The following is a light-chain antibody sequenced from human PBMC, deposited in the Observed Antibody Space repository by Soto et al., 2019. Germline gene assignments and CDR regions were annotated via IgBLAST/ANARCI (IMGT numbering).Light chain of an antibody. CDR2: GAS. V-gene: IGKV3-20*01. Sequence: EIVLTQSPGTLSLSAGETATLSCRASQSLSNGYLTWYQQKPGQAPTVLIYGASNRATGIPDRFSGSGSGADFTLTISRLEPEDFAVYYCQQYETSPTLVQGTKVEIK. CDR3: QQYETSPT. CDR1: QSLSNGY. J-gene: IGKJ1*01.